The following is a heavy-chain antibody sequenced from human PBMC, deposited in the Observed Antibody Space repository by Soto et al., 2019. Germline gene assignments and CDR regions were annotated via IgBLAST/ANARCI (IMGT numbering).Heavy chain of an antibody. V-gene: IGHV3-7*03. CDR2: IKEDGSGK. Sequence: GGSLRLSCAASGVRVSSYGVGGVRQAPGKGLGWVANIKEDGSGKYYVDSVKGRFSISRDNARNSLYLQMNSLRVDDTGVYYCVRVRPVGGYSGQGALVTVSS. CDR1: GVRVSSYG. J-gene: IGHJ4*02. D-gene: IGHD3-16*01. CDR3: VRVRPVGGY.